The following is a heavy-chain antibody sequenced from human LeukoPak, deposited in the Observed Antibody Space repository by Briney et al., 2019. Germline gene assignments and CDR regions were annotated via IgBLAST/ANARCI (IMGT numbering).Heavy chain of an antibody. J-gene: IGHJ1*01. Sequence: GGSLRLSCAASGFTFSNAWMSWVRQAPGKGLEWVGRIKSKTDGGTTDYAAPVKGRFTISRDDSKNTLYLQMNSLKTEDTAVYYCTTDLYYYDSSGYYYAEYFQHWGQGTLVTVSS. CDR3: TTDLYYYDSSGYYYAEYFQH. CDR2: IKSKTDGGTT. V-gene: IGHV3-15*01. D-gene: IGHD3-22*01. CDR1: GFTFSNAW.